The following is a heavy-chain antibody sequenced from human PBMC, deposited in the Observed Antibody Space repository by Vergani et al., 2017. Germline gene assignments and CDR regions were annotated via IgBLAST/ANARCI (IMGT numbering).Heavy chain of an antibody. D-gene: IGHD6-19*01. V-gene: IGHV4-39*01. J-gene: IGHJ5*02. CDR3: ARHSTVEWLVKLGRIDP. Sequence: QLQLQESGPGLVKPSATLSLTCSVSGASFRSSNYYWGWIRQPPGKGLEWIASIYYSGSTYYNPSLKSRVTISVDTSKNQFSLNLSSVTAADTAVYFCARHSTVEWLVKLGRIDPWGQGILVTVSS. CDR2: IYYSGST. CDR1: GASFRSSNYY.